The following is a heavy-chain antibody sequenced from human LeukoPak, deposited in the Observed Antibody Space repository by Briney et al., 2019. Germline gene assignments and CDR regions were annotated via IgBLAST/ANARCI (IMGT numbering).Heavy chain of an antibody. CDR3: ARSSMIVVVDDDAFDI. V-gene: IGHV3-30*03. CDR1: GFTFSDYG. CDR2: ISYDGSSK. J-gene: IGHJ3*02. D-gene: IGHD3-22*01. Sequence: PGGSLRLSCAASGFTFSDYGMHWVRQAPGKGLEWVTIISYDGSSKYYADSVKGRFTISRDNSKNTLYLQMNSLRAEDTAVYYCARSSMIVVVDDDAFDIWGQGTMVTVSS.